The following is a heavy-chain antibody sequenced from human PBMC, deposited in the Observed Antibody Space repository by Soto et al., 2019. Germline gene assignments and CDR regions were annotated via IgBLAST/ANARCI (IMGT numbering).Heavy chain of an antibody. CDR2: IYPGDSDT. V-gene: IGHV5-51*01. D-gene: IGHD1-1*01. J-gene: IGHJ6*02. CDR3: ARTSWNDGYYYHGMDV. Sequence: VESLKISCKASGYIFTSYWISCLLQMPVKGLEWMGIIYPGDSDTKYSPSFQGQVIISADKSIRTAYLQWSSLKASDTAMYFCARTSWNDGYYYHGMDVWGQGTTVTVSS. CDR1: GYIFTSYW.